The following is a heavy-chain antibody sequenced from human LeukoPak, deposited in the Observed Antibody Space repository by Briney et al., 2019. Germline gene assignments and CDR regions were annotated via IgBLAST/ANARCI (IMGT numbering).Heavy chain of an antibody. V-gene: IGHV1-46*01. D-gene: IGHD2-2*01. CDR1: GYTFTSYY. CDR3: AREGHEYWVVVVPAAIGFYY. J-gene: IGHJ4*02. Sequence: ASVKVSCKASGYTFTSYYMHWVRQAPGQGLEWMGIINPSGGSTSYAQKFQGRVTMTRDMSTSTVYMELSSLRSEGTAVYYCAREGHEYWVVVVPAAIGFYYWGQGTLVTVSS. CDR2: INPSGGST.